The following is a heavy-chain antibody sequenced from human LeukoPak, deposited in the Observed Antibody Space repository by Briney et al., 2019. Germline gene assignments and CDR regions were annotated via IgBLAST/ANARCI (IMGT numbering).Heavy chain of an antibody. Sequence: PSETLSLTCTVSGGSISSYYWSWIRQPPGKGLEWIGYIYYSGSTNYNPSLKSRLTISPDTSKNQFSLKLTSVTAADTAVYYCTREVRSAWASFDPWGQGTLVTVSS. CDR2: IYYSGST. J-gene: IGHJ5*02. CDR1: GGSISSYY. CDR3: TREVRSAWASFDP. V-gene: IGHV4-59*12. D-gene: IGHD1-26*01.